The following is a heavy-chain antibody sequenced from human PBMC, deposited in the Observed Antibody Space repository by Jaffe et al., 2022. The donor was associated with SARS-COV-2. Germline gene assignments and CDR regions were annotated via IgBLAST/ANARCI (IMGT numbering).Heavy chain of an antibody. J-gene: IGHJ3*02. CDR3: AECSRGWSRDDAFGI. D-gene: IGHD6-19*01. V-gene: IGHV4-39*01. CDR2: IFYSGST. CDR1: GGSISSSSFY. Sequence: QLQLQESGPGLVKPSETLSLTCTVSGGSISSSSFYWTWIRQPPGKGLEWVGNIFYSGSTYYNPSLQSRLTISIDTSKNQFSLRLSSVTAADTAVYYCAECSRGWSRDDAFGIWGQGTIVTVSS.